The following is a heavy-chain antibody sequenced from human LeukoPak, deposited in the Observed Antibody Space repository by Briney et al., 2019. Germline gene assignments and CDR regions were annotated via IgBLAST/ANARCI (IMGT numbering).Heavy chain of an antibody. CDR2: ISGYNGNT. V-gene: IGHV1-18*01. CDR1: GYSLTSHG. Sequence: SVKLSCKASGYSLTSHGISWVRQAPGQGLEWMGWISGYNGNTKYAQKLQGRVTMTTDTSTSTAYMELRSLRSDDTAVYYCARDQAHSSGWKFLSLGIDYWGQGTLVTVSS. D-gene: IGHD6-19*01. J-gene: IGHJ4*02. CDR3: ARDQAHSSGWKFLSLGIDY.